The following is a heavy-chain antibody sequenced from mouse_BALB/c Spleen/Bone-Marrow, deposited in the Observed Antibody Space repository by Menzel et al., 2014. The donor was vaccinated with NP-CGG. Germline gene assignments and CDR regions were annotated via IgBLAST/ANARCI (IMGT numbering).Heavy chain of an antibody. Sequence: EVMLVESGGDLVKPGGSLKLSCAASGFTFSSYGMSWVRQTPDKRLEWVATISSGGSYTYYPDSVKGRFTISRDNAKNTLYLQMSSLKSEDTAMYYCARQTYYDYDGYFDYWGQGTTLTASS. CDR1: GFTFSSYG. CDR2: ISSGGSYT. J-gene: IGHJ2*01. V-gene: IGHV5-6*01. D-gene: IGHD2-4*01. CDR3: ARQTYYDYDGYFDY.